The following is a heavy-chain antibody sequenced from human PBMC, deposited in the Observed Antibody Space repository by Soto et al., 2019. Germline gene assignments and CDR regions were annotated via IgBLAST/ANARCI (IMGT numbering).Heavy chain of an antibody. Sequence: PGGSLRLSCTASGFILGDYAMNWVRQAPGKGLEWVGFIRSTPYGGTSEYAASVKGRFTISRDDFKSIAYLQMNNLKTEDTGVYYCSRGARYSSSPDDSWGQGTLVTVSS. CDR1: GFILGDYA. CDR3: SRGARYSSSPDDS. V-gene: IGHV3-49*04. J-gene: IGHJ4*02. D-gene: IGHD6-13*01. CDR2: IRSTPYGGTS.